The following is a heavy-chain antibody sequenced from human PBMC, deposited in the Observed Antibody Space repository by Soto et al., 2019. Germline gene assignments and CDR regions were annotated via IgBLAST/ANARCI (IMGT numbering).Heavy chain of an antibody. V-gene: IGHV3-23*01. J-gene: IGHJ6*03. CDR2: ISGGGDSI. CDR1: GFTFSSYA. Sequence: VQLLESGGGLVQPGGSLRLSCAASGFTFSSYAMSWVRQAPGTGLEWVTAISGGGDSIYYADSVKGRFTISRDNSKNTLYLQMNSLRAEDTAIYYCAKDRWSRYSTYYYMDVWGKGTTVTVSS. CDR3: AKDRWSRYSTYYYMDV. D-gene: IGHD2-15*01.